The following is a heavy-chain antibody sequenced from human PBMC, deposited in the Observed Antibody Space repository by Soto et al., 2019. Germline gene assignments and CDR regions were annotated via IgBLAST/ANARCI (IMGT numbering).Heavy chain of an antibody. Sequence: GGSLRLSCTASGFTFGDYAMSWFRQAPGKGLEWVGFIRSKAYGGTTEYAAYVKGRFTISRDDSKSIAYLQINSLNTEDTAVYYCTRDSLGYSSGWYYDSPFDYWGQGTLVTVSS. D-gene: IGHD6-19*01. CDR2: IRSKAYGGTT. CDR3: TRDSLGYSSGWYYDSPFDY. V-gene: IGHV3-49*03. J-gene: IGHJ4*02. CDR1: GFTFGDYA.